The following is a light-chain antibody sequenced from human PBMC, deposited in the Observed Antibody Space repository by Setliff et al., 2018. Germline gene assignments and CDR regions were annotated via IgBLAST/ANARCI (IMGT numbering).Light chain of an antibody. J-gene: IGLJ1*01. CDR1: SNDVWGHNY. CDR3: SSYADSNIFL. Sequence: SALPQPPSASGSPGQSVTISCTGTSNDVWGHNYVSWYQQHPGKAPQLIIYDVTKGPSGVPDRFSGSKSGNTASLTVSGLQAEDEADYYCSSYADSNIFLFGTGTKVTVL. V-gene: IGLV2-8*01. CDR2: DVT.